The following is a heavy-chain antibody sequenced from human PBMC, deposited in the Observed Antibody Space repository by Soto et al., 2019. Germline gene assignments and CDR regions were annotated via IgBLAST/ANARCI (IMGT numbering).Heavy chain of an antibody. CDR3: AREMATISLGAFDI. J-gene: IGHJ3*02. CDR1: GFGFSSYW. V-gene: IGHV3-74*01. Sequence: GGALRLSCAASGFGFSSYWMHWVRQAPGKGLVWVSRTNNDGSATTYADSVRGRFTSFRDNAKNTLFLQMTSLGVEDTAVYYCAREMATISLGAFDIWGEGTMVTVSS. CDR2: TNNDGSAT. D-gene: IGHD5-12*01.